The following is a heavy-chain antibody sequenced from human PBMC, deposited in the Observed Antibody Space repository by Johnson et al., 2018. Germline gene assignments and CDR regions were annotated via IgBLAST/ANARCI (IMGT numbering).Heavy chain of an antibody. D-gene: IGHD2-21*01. V-gene: IGHV3-15*07. CDR3: TTRGYCGGTTCYSDEIYVAGYDYYYMDV. CDR2: VKSEVDGGTV. J-gene: IGHJ6*03. CDR1: GFSFTNAW. Sequence: EVQLLESGGGLVKPGGSLRLSCAASGFSFTNAWMNWVRQAPGMGLEGVGRVKSEVDGGTVDYASPVKGRVNIARDDSNSMLYLQMHGLKTEDTGVYYCTTRGYCGGTTCYSDEIYVAGYDYYYMDVWGKGTTVTVSS.